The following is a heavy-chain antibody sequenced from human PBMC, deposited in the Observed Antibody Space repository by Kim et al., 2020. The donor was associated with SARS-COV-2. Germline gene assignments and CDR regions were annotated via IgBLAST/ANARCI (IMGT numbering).Heavy chain of an antibody. D-gene: IGHD5-18*01. J-gene: IGHJ6*02. Sequence: SETLSLTCTVSGGSISSYYWSWIRQPAGKGLEWIGRIYTSGSTNYNPSLKSRVTMSVDTSKNQFSLKLSSVTAADTAVYYCARDLPYTAMPSYYYYYYGMDVWGQGTTVTVSS. CDR3: ARDLPYTAMPSYYYYYYGMDV. CDR1: GGSISSYY. CDR2: IYTSGST. V-gene: IGHV4-4*07.